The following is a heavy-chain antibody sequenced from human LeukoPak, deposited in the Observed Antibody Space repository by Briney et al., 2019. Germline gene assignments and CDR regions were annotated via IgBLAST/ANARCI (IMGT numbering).Heavy chain of an antibody. CDR1: GFTFSSYA. D-gene: IGHD3-9*01. CDR3: ARAVYYNNYLGY. CDR2: ISSNGGST. Sequence: PGGSLRLSCSASGFTFSSYAMHWVRQAPGKGLEYVSGISSNGGSTYYADSVKGRFTISRDNSKNTLYLQMSSLRAEDTAVYYCARAVYYNNYLGYWGQGTLVTVSS. J-gene: IGHJ4*01. V-gene: IGHV3-64D*06.